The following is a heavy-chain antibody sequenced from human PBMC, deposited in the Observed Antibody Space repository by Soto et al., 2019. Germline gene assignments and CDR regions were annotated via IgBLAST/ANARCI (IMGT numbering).Heavy chain of an antibody. CDR1: GGTFSNYA. CDR3: ARDRGITGSYYYGMDV. Sequence: SVKVSCKASGGTFSNYAISWVRQAPGQGLEWMGGIIPIFGTANYAQKFQGRVTITADESTSTAYMELSSLRSEDTAVYYCARDRGITGSYYYGMDVWGQGTTVTVSS. D-gene: IGHD1-20*01. CDR2: IIPIFGTA. J-gene: IGHJ6*02. V-gene: IGHV1-69*13.